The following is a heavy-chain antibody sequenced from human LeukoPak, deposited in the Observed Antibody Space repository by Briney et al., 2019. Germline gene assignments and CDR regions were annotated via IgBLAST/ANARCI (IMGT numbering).Heavy chain of an antibody. J-gene: IGHJ4*02. Sequence: GASVKVSCKASGYTFTTFGITWVRQAPGQGLEWMGWISTYNGNTNYAQNLQGRVTMTTDTSTSTAYMELRSLRFDDTAVYYCARAGSGSGWYFDYWGQGTLVTVSS. CDR3: ARAGSGSGWYFDY. D-gene: IGHD6-19*01. CDR1: GYTFTTFG. V-gene: IGHV1-18*01. CDR2: ISTYNGNT.